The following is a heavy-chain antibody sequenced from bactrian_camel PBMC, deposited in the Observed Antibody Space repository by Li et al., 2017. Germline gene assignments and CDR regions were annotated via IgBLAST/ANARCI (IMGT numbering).Heavy chain of an antibody. CDR3: ALVSTSDLDNY. J-gene: IGHJ4*01. CDR1: GFPSGTDC. D-gene: IGHD3*01. Sequence: QVQLVESGGGSVQAGGSLKLSCTFVGFPSGTDCMGGFRQGRDTGKAREEAAAIDRDGKPTYSNSAKGRFTISKDNAKNTLYLQLNSLTTNDTAVYYCALVSTSDLDNYWGQGTQVTVS. CDR2: IDRDGKP. V-gene: IGHV3S55*01.